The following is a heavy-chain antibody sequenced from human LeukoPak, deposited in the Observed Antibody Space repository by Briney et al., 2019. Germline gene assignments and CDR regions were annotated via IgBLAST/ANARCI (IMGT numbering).Heavy chain of an antibody. Sequence: TGGSLRLSCAASGFTFSSYGMHWVRQAPGKGLEWVAVIWYDGSNKYYADSVKGRFTISRDNSKNTLYLQMNSLRAEDTAVYYCARSDYYGSGSYGRGMDVWGQGTTVTVSS. CDR2: IWYDGSNK. J-gene: IGHJ6*02. D-gene: IGHD3-10*01. CDR1: GFTFSSYG. V-gene: IGHV3-33*01. CDR3: ARSDYYGSGSYGRGMDV.